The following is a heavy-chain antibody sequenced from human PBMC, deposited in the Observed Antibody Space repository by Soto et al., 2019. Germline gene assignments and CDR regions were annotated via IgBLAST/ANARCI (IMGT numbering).Heavy chain of an antibody. D-gene: IGHD3-9*01. J-gene: IGHJ4*02. CDR1: GQSLSYGGVD. CDR2: IYWDDEK. V-gene: IGHV2-5*02. CDR3: AKRGWESTGYWYYFDY. Sequence: SGPTLVNPTQTLTLTCTLSGQSLSYGGVDVGWIRQPHGGALEWVALIYWDDEKRYSPSLKTRLTITQDTSKNQVVLTMTNMDPVDTGTYYCAKRGWESTGYWYYFDYWGQGAQVTVS.